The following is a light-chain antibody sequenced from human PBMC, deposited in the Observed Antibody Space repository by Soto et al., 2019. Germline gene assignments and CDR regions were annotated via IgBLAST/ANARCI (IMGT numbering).Light chain of an antibody. CDR2: DVS. Sequence: QSVLTPPASVSGCPAESTPLSCTGTIRYVGGYNYVSWYQQHPGKAPKLMIYDVSNRPSGVSNRFSGSKSGNTASLTISGLQAEDEADYYCSSYTSSSTHVFGPGTKVTVL. CDR1: IRYVGGYNY. J-gene: IGLJ1*01. V-gene: IGLV2-14*01. CDR3: SSYTSSSTHV.